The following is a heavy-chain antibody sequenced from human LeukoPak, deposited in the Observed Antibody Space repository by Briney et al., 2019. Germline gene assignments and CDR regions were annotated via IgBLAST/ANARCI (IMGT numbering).Heavy chain of an antibody. CDR3: ARGAEGYSSPSDWFDP. V-gene: IGHV1-46*01. CDR1: GYTFTSYY. D-gene: IGHD6-13*01. Sequence: GASVKVSCKASGYTFTSYYMHWVRQAPGQGLEWMGIINPSGGNTNYAQKLQGRVTMTTDTSTSTAYMELRSLRSDDTAVYYCARGAEGYSSPSDWFDPWGQGTLVTVSS. J-gene: IGHJ5*02. CDR2: INPSGGNT.